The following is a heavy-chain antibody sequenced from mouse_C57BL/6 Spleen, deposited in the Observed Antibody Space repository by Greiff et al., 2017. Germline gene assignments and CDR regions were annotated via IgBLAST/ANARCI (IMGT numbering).Heavy chain of an antibody. J-gene: IGHJ4*01. D-gene: IGHD1-1*01. CDR3: AKDGSSNAMYY. V-gene: IGHV1-43*01. CDR2: INPSTGGT. Sequence: EVQLQQSGPELVKPGASVKISCTASGYSFTGYYMPWVKQSSEKSLEWIGEINPSTGGTSYNQKFKGKATLTVDKSSNTADMQLKTLTSEDSAFYYCAKDGSSNAMYYWGQGTSVTVSS. CDR1: GYSFTGYY.